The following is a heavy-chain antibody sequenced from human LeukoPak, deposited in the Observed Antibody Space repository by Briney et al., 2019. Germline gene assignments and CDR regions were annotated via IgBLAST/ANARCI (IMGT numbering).Heavy chain of an antibody. CDR2: ITGSCGST. J-gene: IGHJ2*01. Sequence: GGSLRLPCAASGITVSSYAMGWVRQAPGKGLDWVSSITGSCGSTHYADSVKGRFTISRDNAKDTLYLQMDSLRGEDTAVYYCAKRTEYCSSTRCAFWYFDLWGRGTLVTVSA. CDR1: GITVSSYA. V-gene: IGHV3-23*01. D-gene: IGHD2-2*01. CDR3: AKRTEYCSSTRCAFWYFDL.